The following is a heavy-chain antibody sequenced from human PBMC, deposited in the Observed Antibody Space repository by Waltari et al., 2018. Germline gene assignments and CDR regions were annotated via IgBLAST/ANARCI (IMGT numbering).Heavy chain of an antibody. D-gene: IGHD3-10*01. Sequence: QVQLQQWGAGLLKPSETLSLTCAVYGGSFSGYYWSWLRQPPGTGLEWIGEIKHSGSTNYNPSLKSRVTISVDTSKNQFSLKLSSVTAADTAVYYCARGALLWFGEPSLNWFDPWGQGTLVTVSS. V-gene: IGHV4-34*01. CDR2: IKHSGST. J-gene: IGHJ5*02. CDR3: ARGALLWFGEPSLNWFDP. CDR1: GGSFSGYY.